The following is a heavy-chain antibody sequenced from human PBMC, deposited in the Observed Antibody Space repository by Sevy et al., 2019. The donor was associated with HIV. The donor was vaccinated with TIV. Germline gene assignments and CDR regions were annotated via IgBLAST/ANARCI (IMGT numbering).Heavy chain of an antibody. V-gene: IGHV1-18*01. CDR3: ARAYGDYGGNYYYYIDV. Sequence: ASVKVSCKASGYTFTSYGISWVRQAPGQGLEWMGWISAYNGNTNYAQKLQGRVTMTTDTSTSTAYMELRSLRSDDTAVYYCARAYGDYGGNYYYYIDVWGKGTTVTVSS. J-gene: IGHJ6*03. CDR1: GYTFTSYG. CDR2: ISAYNGNT. D-gene: IGHD4-17*01.